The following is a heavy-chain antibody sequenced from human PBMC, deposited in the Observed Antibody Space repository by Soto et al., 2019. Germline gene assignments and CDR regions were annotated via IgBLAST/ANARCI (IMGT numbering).Heavy chain of an antibody. J-gene: IGHJ6*02. D-gene: IGHD3-16*01. CDR2: ISPYNVNT. V-gene: IGHV1-18*01. CDR1: GYIFVNYG. CDR3: AMVDNYVTPTPQDV. Sequence: QVQLVQSGDEVKKPGASVKVSCKASGYIFVNYGIAWVLQAPGQGLEWMGWISPYNVNTHYATKVQGRLTMTTDTSTSTAYMDLGSLTSDDTAVYYCAMVDNYVTPTPQDVWGQGTTVTVSS.